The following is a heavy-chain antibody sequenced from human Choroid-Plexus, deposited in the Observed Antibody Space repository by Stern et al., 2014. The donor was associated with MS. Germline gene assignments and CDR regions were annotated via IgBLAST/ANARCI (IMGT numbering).Heavy chain of an antibody. CDR1: GFTFGSCA. CDR2: VSYDGSNK. CDR3: AKDRQYLTYFFDH. V-gene: IGHV3-30*18. Sequence: VQLVESGGGVVQPGRPLRLSCVASGFTFGSCAMHWVRQAPGQGLEWLAGVSYDGSNKYYADSVKGRFTISRDNSQNTLYMQMSSLRPGDTAVYYCAKDRQYLTYFFDHWGQGSLVTVSS. D-gene: IGHD2/OR15-2a*01. J-gene: IGHJ5*02.